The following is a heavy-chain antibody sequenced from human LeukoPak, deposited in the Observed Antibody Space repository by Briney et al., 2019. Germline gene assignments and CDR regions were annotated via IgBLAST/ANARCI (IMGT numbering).Heavy chain of an antibody. Sequence: PGGSLRLSCAASGFTFSNHWMYWVRQAPGKGLEWVSVIYSGGSTYYADSVKGRFTISRDNSKNTLYLQMNSLRAEDTAVYYCASGRGSSGYSFFDYWGQGTLVTVSS. D-gene: IGHD3-22*01. V-gene: IGHV3-66*01. CDR3: ASGRGSSGYSFFDY. J-gene: IGHJ4*02. CDR1: GFTFSNHW. CDR2: IYSGGST.